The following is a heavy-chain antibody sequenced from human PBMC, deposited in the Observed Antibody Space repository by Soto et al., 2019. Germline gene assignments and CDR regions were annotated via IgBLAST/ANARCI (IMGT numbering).Heavy chain of an antibody. D-gene: IGHD2-2*01. Sequence: QVQLVQSGAEVKKPGASVKVSCKASGYTFTSYGISWVRQAPGQGLEWMGWISAYNGNTNYAQKLQGRVTMTTDTSTSTAYMELRSLRSDDTAGYYCARLRLGYCSSTSCYGTEYYYYGMDVWGQGTTVTVSS. V-gene: IGHV1-18*01. CDR2: ISAYNGNT. J-gene: IGHJ6*02. CDR3: ARLRLGYCSSTSCYGTEYYYYGMDV. CDR1: GYTFTSYG.